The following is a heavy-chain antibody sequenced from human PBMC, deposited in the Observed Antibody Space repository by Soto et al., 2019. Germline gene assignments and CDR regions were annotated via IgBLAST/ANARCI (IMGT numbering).Heavy chain of an antibody. V-gene: IGHV4-31*03. J-gene: IGHJ4*02. Sequence: PSETLSLTCSVSGGSISSAGFYWSWIRQHPGKGLEWIGYIYYSGSTYYNPSLKSRVTISVDTSKNQFSLKLSSVTAADTAVYYCAGGGDEYYFDYWGQGTLVTVSS. CDR2: IYYSGST. CDR3: AGGGDEYYFDY. CDR1: GGSISSAGFY. D-gene: IGHD2-21*02.